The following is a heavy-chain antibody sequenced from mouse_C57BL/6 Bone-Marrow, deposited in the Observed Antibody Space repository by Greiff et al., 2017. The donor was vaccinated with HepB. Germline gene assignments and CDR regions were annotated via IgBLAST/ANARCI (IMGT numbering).Heavy chain of an antibody. CDR1: GYAFTNYL. D-gene: IGHD2-1*01. V-gene: IGHV1-54*01. Sequence: QVQLQQSGAELVRPGTSVKVSCKASGYAFTNYLIEWVKQRPGQGLEWIGVINPGSGGTNYNEKFKGKATLTADKSSSTAYMQLSSLTSEDSAVYFCARGYGSYWAMDYWGQGTSVTVSS. CDR3: ARGYGSYWAMDY. CDR2: INPGSGGT. J-gene: IGHJ4*01.